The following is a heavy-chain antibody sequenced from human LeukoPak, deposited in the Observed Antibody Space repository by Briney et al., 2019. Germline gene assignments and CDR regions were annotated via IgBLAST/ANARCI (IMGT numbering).Heavy chain of an antibody. Sequence: GGSLRLSCAASGFTFSNYWMSWVRQAPGKGLEWVANIRPDGSEKYYVDSAKGRFTISRDNAKNSLYLQMNSLRAEDTAVYYCARRTYWSGYSSFDYWGQGTLVTVSS. CDR3: ARRTYWSGYSSFDY. CDR1: GFTFSNYW. CDR2: IRPDGSEK. V-gene: IGHV3-7*05. J-gene: IGHJ4*02. D-gene: IGHD3-3*01.